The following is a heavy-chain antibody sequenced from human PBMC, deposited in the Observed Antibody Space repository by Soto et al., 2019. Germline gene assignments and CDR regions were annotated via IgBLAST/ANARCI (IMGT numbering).Heavy chain of an antibody. CDR3: ARRQYFDTLFDP. CDR2: IYPGDSDT. J-gene: IGHJ5*02. CDR1: GYSFTSYW. D-gene: IGHD3-9*01. Sequence: GESLKISCKGSGYSFTSYWIGWVRQMPGKGLEWMGIIYPGDSDTRYSPSFQGQVTISADKSTSTVYLQWNSLKASDTAIYYCARRQYFDTLFDPWGQGTLVTVSS. V-gene: IGHV5-51*01.